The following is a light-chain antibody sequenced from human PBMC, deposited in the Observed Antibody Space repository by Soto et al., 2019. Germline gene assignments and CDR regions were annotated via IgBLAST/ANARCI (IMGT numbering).Light chain of an antibody. CDR3: QQSYSTRYT. J-gene: IGKJ2*01. CDR1: QSISSY. CDR2: AAS. Sequence: DIQMTQSPSSLSASVGDRVTITCRASQSISSYLNWYQQKPGKAPKLLIYAASSLQSGVPSSFSGSGSGTDFTLTISSLQTEDFATYYCQQSYSTRYTFGQGTKLEIK. V-gene: IGKV1-39*01.